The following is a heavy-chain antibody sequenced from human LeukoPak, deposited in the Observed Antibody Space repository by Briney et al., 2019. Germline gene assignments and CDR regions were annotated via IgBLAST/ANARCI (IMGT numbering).Heavy chain of an antibody. CDR1: GFSFSNYG. J-gene: IGHJ4*02. CDR2: ISYDGSYK. D-gene: IGHD7-27*01. V-gene: IGHV3-30*18. CDR3: AKILGTTGIFGY. Sequence: GGSLRLSCAASGFSFSNYGMHWVRQAPGKGLEWVAVISYDGSYKNYADSVKGRFTISRDNSKDTLNLQMNSLRAEDTAVYHCAKILGTTGIFGYWGQGTLVTVSS.